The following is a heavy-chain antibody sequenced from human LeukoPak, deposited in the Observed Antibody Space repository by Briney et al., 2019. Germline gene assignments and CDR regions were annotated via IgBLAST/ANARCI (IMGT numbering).Heavy chain of an antibody. CDR3: PAEAGIRYRGPYNWFDP. D-gene: IGHD3-9*01. Sequence: GGSLRLSCAASGFTFSDYYMSWIRQAPGKGLEWVSYISSSGSTIYYADSVKGRFTISRDNAKNSLYLQMNSLRAEDTAVYYCPAEAGIRYRGPYNWFDPWGQGTLVTVSS. J-gene: IGHJ5*02. V-gene: IGHV3-11*01. CDR1: GFTFSDYY. CDR2: ISSSGSTI.